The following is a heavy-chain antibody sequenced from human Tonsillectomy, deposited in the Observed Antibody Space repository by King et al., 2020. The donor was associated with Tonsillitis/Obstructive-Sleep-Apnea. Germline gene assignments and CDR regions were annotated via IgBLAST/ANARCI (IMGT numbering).Heavy chain of an antibody. Sequence: VQLQQWGAGLLKPSETLSLTCAVYGGSFSGYYWSWIRQSPGKGLEWIGEINHSGSTNYDPFLKTRVTISVDTSKNQFSLKLSSVTAADTAMYYCAGGAGDYGDAFDIWGQGTVVSVSS. CDR2: INHSGST. CDR3: AGGAGDYGDAFDI. V-gene: IGHV4-34*01. J-gene: IGHJ3*02. D-gene: IGHD4-17*01. CDR1: GGSFSGYY.